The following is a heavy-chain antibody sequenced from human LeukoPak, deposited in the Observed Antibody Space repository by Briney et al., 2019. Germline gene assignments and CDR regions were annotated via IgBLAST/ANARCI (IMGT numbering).Heavy chain of an antibody. V-gene: IGHV4-34*01. D-gene: IGHD5-18*01. CDR3: ARRSGYSYGYWLRFDY. CDR1: GGSFSGYY. J-gene: IGHJ4*02. Sequence: SETLSLTCAVYGGSFSGYYWSWIRQPPGKGLGWIGEINHSGSTNYNPSLKSRVTISVDTSKNQFSLKLSSVTAADTAVYYCARRSGYSYGYWLRFDYWGQGTLVTVSS. CDR2: INHSGST.